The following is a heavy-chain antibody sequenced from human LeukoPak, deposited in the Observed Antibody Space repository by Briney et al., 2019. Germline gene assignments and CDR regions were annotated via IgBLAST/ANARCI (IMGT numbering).Heavy chain of an antibody. J-gene: IGHJ1*01. Sequence: GGSLRLSCAASGFTFSSYAMSWVRQAPGKGLEWASAISGSGGSTYYADSVKGRFTISRDNSKNTLYLQMNSLRAEDTAVYYCAKDRGLGYCSGGSCYSGYNFQHWGQGTLVTVSS. CDR1: GFTFSSYA. V-gene: IGHV3-23*01. CDR3: AKDRGLGYCSGGSCYSGYNFQH. CDR2: ISGSGGST. D-gene: IGHD2-15*01.